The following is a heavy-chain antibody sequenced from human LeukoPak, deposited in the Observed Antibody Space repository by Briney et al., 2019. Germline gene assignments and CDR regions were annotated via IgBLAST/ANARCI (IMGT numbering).Heavy chain of an antibody. CDR2: IYYSGST. Sequence: SETLSLTCTVSGGSISSYYWSWIRQPPGKGLEWIGYIYYSGSTNYNPSLKGRVTISVDTSKNQFSLKLSSVTAADTAVYYCARRPNYYDSSGYYENWYFDLWGRGTLVTVSS. CDR3: ARRPNYYDSSGYYENWYFDL. V-gene: IGHV4-59*01. CDR1: GGSISSYY. J-gene: IGHJ2*01. D-gene: IGHD3-22*01.